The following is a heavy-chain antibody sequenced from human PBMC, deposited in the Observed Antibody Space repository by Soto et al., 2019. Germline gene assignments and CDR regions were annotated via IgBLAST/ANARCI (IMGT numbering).Heavy chain of an antibody. CDR2: ISYDGSDK. J-gene: IGHJ6*04. CDR1: GFTFSSYA. D-gene: IGHD6-13*01. V-gene: IGHV3-30-3*01. CDR3: ARGGGSSRTYYSYGMDV. Sequence: QVQLVESGGGVVQPGRSLRLACAASGFTFSSYAMHWVRQAPGKGLEWVAVISYDGSDKYYADSVKGRFTISRDNSKSTLNLQMNSLRCEDTAVYYRARGGGSSRTYYSYGMDVWGKGTTVTVSS.